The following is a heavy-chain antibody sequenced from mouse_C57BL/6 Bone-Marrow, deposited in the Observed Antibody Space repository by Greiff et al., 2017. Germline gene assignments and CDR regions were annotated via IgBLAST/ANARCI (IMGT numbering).Heavy chain of an antibody. CDR2: IYWGDDK. CDR3: GQCGTWYFDF. CDR1: GFSLSTSGMG. D-gene: IGHD4-1*01. Sequence: QVTLQESGPGLLQSSQTLSLSCSFSGFSLSTSGMGVSWIRQPSGNGLEWLAHIYWGDDKRYNPSLKSRHTISKDTSSNQVFLKITSVDTAETATDYCGQCGTWYFDFWGTGTTVTVSS. V-gene: IGHV8-12*01. J-gene: IGHJ1*03.